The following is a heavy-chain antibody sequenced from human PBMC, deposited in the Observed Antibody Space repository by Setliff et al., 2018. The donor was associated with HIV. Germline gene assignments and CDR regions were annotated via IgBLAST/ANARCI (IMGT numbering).Heavy chain of an antibody. CDR1: GGSISSSSYY. CDR2: INHTGST. D-gene: IGHD3-9*01. V-gene: IGHV4-39*07. Sequence: SETLSLTCTVSGGSISSSSYYWGWIRQPPGKGLEWIGEINHTGSTNYNPSLKSRVTISVDTSKNQLSLRVNSVTAADTAVYYCARGRYYDILTGYSNAFDYWGQGTLVTVSS. CDR3: ARGRYYDILTGYSNAFDY. J-gene: IGHJ4*02.